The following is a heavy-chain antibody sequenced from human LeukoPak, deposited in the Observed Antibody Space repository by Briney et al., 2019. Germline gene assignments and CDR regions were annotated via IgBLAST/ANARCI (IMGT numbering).Heavy chain of an antibody. J-gene: IGHJ4*02. Sequence: SETLSLTCTVPGGSISSYYWSWIRQPPGKGLEWIGYIYYSGSTNYNPSLKSRVTISVDTSKNQFSLKLSSVTAADTAVYYCARWYYDILTGYYPFDYWGQGTLVTVSS. CDR2: IYYSGST. CDR1: GGSISSYY. V-gene: IGHV4-59*08. CDR3: ARWYYDILTGYYPFDY. D-gene: IGHD3-9*01.